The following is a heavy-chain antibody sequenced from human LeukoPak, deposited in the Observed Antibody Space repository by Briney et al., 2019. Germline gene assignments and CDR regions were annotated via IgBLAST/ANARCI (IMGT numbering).Heavy chain of an antibody. V-gene: IGHV3-53*04. CDR1: GFTVSSNY. Sequence: GGSLRLSCAASGFTVSSNYMSWVRQAPGQGLEWVSVIYSGGSTYYADSVKGRFTISRHNSKNTLYLQMNSLRAEDTAVYYCARFGRIAARPADAFDIWGQGTMVTVSS. J-gene: IGHJ3*02. D-gene: IGHD6-6*01. CDR3: ARFGRIAARPADAFDI. CDR2: IYSGGST.